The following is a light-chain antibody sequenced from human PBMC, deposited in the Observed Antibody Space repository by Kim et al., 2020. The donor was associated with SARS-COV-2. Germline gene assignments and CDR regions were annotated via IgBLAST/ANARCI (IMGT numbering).Light chain of an antibody. CDR3: QTWDSGIRV. V-gene: IGLV4-69*01. CDR1: SGHSNYA. Sequence: QLVLTQSPSASASLGASVKLTCTLSSGHSNYAIAWHQQRPEKGPRYLMKLNSDGSHSKGDGIPDRFSGSNSGAERYLTISSLQSEDEADYYCQTWDSGIRVFGGGTQLTVL. J-gene: IGLJ3*02. CDR2: LNSDGSH.